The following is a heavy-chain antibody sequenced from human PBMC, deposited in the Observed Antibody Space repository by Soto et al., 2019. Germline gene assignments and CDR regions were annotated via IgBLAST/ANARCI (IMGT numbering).Heavy chain of an antibody. CDR3: ARELAYIREY. D-gene: IGHD3-10*01. J-gene: IGHJ4*02. CDR2: FSTAHADI. CDR1: GYTFTDYG. Sequence: QVQLIQSGPEVRKPGASVKVSCKTSGYTFTDYGISWVRQAPGQGLEWMGWFSTAHADIGYAQKFQXRLXXXNATXTXTXXXXLXXXRSDDTAXYXCARELAYIREYWGQGTQVTVSS. V-gene: IGHV1-18*01.